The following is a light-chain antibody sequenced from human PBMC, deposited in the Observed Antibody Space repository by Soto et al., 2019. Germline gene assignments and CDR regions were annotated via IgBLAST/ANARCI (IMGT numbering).Light chain of an antibody. Sequence: VLTQAPDTLSVSPGERATLSCRASRAINNNVAWYQLKDGQVPRLLIYGASTRAADVPARFSGSGSGTEFTLTISSLQSEDFAVYYCQQYHTRPITFGGGTKVDIK. CDR3: QQYHTRPIT. CDR1: RAINNN. CDR2: GAS. V-gene: IGKV3-15*01. J-gene: IGKJ4*01.